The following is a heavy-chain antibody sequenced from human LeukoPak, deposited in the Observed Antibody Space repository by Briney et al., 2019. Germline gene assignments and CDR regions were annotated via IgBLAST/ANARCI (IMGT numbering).Heavy chain of an antibody. V-gene: IGHV1-18*01. Sequence: ASVKVSCKASGYTFTSYAMNWVRQAPGQGLEWMGWISAYNGNTNYAQKLQGRVTMTTDTSTSTAYMELRSLRSDDTAVYYCARREYCGGDCYYFDYWGQGTLVTVSS. J-gene: IGHJ4*02. D-gene: IGHD2-21*02. CDR1: GYTFTSYA. CDR2: ISAYNGNT. CDR3: ARREYCGGDCYYFDY.